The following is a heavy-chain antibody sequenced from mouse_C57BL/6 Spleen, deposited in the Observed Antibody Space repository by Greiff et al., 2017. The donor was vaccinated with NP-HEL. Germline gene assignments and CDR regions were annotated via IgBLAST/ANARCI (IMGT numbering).Heavy chain of an antibody. Sequence: EVQLQQSGAELVRPGASVKLSCTASGFNIKDYYMHWVKQRPEQGLEWVGRIDPEDGDTEYAPKFQGKATMTADTSSNTAYLQLSSLTSEDTAVYYCTTKDITTVVDEAWFAYWGQGTLVTVSA. CDR1: GFNIKDYY. D-gene: IGHD1-1*01. CDR3: TTKDITTVVDEAWFAY. J-gene: IGHJ3*01. CDR2: IDPEDGDT. V-gene: IGHV14-1*01.